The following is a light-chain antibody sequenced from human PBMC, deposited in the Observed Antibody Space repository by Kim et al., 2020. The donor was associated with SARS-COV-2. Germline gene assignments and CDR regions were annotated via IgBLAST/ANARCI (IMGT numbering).Light chain of an antibody. CDR3: QQYENWPPIT. J-gene: IGKJ5*01. V-gene: IGKV3-15*01. Sequence: SPGERATLSCLASQSVTTNLAWYQHKPGQAPRLLIYYASTRATGVPARFSGSGSGTEFTLTISGLQSEDSAVYYCQQYENWPPITFGQGTRLEI. CDR2: YAS. CDR1: QSVTTN.